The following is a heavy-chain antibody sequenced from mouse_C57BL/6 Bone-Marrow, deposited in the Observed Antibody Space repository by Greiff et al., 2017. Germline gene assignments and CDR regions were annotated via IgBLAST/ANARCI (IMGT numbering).Heavy chain of an antibody. V-gene: IGHV1-81*01. D-gene: IGHD1-1*01. Sequence: VQLQESGAELARPGASVKLSCKASGYTLTSYGISWVKQRTGQGLEWIGEIYPRSGNTYYNEKFKGKATLTADKSSSTAYMELRSLTSEDSAVYFCARPGVVPYGAWFAYWGQGTLVTVSA. CDR1: GYTLTSYG. CDR3: ARPGVVPYGAWFAY. CDR2: IYPRSGNT. J-gene: IGHJ3*01.